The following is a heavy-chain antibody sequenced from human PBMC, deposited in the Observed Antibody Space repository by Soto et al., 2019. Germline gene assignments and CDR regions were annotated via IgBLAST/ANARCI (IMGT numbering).Heavy chain of an antibody. D-gene: IGHD6-13*01. CDR1: GGSISSGGYS. V-gene: IGHV4-30-2*01. CDR3: ARGLIAAAGRPNWFDP. J-gene: IGHJ5*02. CDR2: IYHSGST. Sequence: PSETLSLTCAVSGGSISSGGYSWSWIRQPPGKGLEWIGYIYHSGSTYYNPSLKSRVTISVDRSKNQFSLKLSSVTAADTAVYYCARGLIAAAGRPNWFDPWGQGTLGTVSS.